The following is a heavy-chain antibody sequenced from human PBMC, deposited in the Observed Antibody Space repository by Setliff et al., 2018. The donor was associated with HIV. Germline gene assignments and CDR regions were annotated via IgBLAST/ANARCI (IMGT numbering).Heavy chain of an antibody. Sequence: ASVKVSCKASGYTFTSYYIHWVRQAPGQGLEWMGRISANRGGTSYAQKFQGRVTMTRDTSISTGYMELSSLRSEDTAVYYCAREHMIFYYFDYWGQGTLVTVSS. D-gene: IGHD3-9*01. CDR3: AREHMIFYYFDY. V-gene: IGHV1-2*06. CDR2: ISANRGGT. CDR1: GYTFTSYY. J-gene: IGHJ4*02.